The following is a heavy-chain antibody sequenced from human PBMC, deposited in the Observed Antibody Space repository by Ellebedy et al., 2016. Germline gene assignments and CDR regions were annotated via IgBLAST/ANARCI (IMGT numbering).Heavy chain of an antibody. V-gene: IGHV4-34*01. CDR2: INHSGST. CDR1: GGSFSGYY. Sequence: SETLSLXCAVSGGSFSGYYWTWIRQPPGKGLEWIGEINHSGSTNYNPSLKSRVTISLDTSKNQFSLNLSSVTAADTAVYYCVRDVHSNQEVWGQGTLVTVSS. D-gene: IGHD4-11*01. J-gene: IGHJ4*02. CDR3: VRDVHSNQEV.